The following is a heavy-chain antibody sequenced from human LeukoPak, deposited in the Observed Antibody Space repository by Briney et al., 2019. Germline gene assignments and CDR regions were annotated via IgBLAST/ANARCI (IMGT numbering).Heavy chain of an antibody. CDR2: ISSSGSSM. Sequence: GGSLRLSCAASGFTFSDYYMGWIRLAPGKGLEWVSYISSSGSSMYHADSVKGRFTISRDNAKNSLYLQMNSLRVDDTAVYYCARESGRPADYWGQGTLVTVSS. J-gene: IGHJ4*02. D-gene: IGHD1-1*01. CDR1: GFTFSDYY. CDR3: ARESGRPADY. V-gene: IGHV3-11*04.